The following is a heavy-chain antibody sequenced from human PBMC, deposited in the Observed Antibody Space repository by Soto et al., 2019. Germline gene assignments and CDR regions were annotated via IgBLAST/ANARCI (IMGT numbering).Heavy chain of an antibody. V-gene: IGHV4-39*01. CDR1: GGSISSRSYW. CDR2: AFYSGSS. Sequence: QLQLQESGPGLVKPSETLSLTCTVSGGSISSRSYWWAWIRQPPGKGLEWIGDAFYSGSSYYNPSIKSRVAISVDTSKNQFSLKLKSVTAADTAVYYCARHPRDDYNYGGSGIFDYWGQGTLVTVSS. CDR3: ARHPRDDYNYGGSGIFDY. D-gene: IGHD4-4*01. J-gene: IGHJ4*02.